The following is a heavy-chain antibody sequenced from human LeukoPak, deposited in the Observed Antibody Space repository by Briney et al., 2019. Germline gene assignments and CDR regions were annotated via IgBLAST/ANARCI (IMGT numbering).Heavy chain of an antibody. D-gene: IGHD5-18*01. Sequence: ATVKVSCKASGGTFSSYAISWVRQAPGQGLEWMGGIIPIFGTANYAQKFQGRVTITADESTSTAYMELSSLRSEDTAVYYCAREGYSSDYAMDVWGRGTTVTVSS. CDR1: GGTFSSYA. CDR3: AREGYSSDYAMDV. CDR2: IIPIFGTA. J-gene: IGHJ6*02. V-gene: IGHV1-69*13.